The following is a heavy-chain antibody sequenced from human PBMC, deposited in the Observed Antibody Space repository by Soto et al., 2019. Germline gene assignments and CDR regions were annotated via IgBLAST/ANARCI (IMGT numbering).Heavy chain of an antibody. CDR1: GYSFTSYW. V-gene: IGHV5-10-1*01. Sequence: GESLKISCKGSGYSFTSYWISWVRQMPGKGLEWMGRIDPSDSYTNYSPSFQGHVTISADKSISTAYLQWSSLKASDTAMYYCARQMGYCSGGSCYQLYGMDVWGQGTTVTV. D-gene: IGHD2-15*01. CDR3: ARQMGYCSGGSCYQLYGMDV. CDR2: IDPSDSYT. J-gene: IGHJ6*02.